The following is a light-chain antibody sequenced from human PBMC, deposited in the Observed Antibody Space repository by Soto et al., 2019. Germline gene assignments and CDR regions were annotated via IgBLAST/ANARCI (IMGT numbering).Light chain of an antibody. CDR2: TNN. J-gene: IGLJ3*02. CDR1: SSNIGSNT. CDR3: AAWDDSLSGWV. V-gene: IGLV1-44*01. Sequence: QSVLTQSPSASGTPGQRVTISCSGSSSNIGSNTVNWYQQLPGTAPKLLIYTNNQRPSGVPGRFSGSKSGTSASLAISGLQSEDEADYYCAAWDDSLSGWVFGGGTKLTVL.